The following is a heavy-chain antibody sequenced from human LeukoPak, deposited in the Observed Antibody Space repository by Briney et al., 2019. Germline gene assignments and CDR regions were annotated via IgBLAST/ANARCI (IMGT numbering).Heavy chain of an antibody. CDR2: IYHSGST. Sequence: PSETLSLTCTVSGGSISGSSYYWGWIRQSPGKGLEWIGSIYHSGSTYYNPSLESRVTISVDTSRNQFSLKLTSVTAADTAVYYCVRHGGLEWYDPWGQGTRVTVSS. V-gene: IGHV4-39*01. CDR3: VRHGGLEWYDP. J-gene: IGHJ5*02. CDR1: GGSISGSSYY. D-gene: IGHD3-16*01.